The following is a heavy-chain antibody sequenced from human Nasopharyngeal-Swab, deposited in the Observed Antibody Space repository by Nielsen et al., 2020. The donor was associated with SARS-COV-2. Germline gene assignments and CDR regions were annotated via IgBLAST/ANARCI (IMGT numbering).Heavy chain of an antibody. CDR3: AKRSGSYPN. CDR1: GFTVSSNY. D-gene: IGHD3-10*01. CDR2: ISGSDYST. Sequence: GGSLRLSCAASGFTVSSNYMSWVRQAPGKGLEWVSVISGSDYSTYYADSVKGRFTISRDNSKNTLYLQMNSLRAEDTAVYYCAKRSGSYPNWGQGTLVTVSS. J-gene: IGHJ4*02. V-gene: IGHV3-23*01.